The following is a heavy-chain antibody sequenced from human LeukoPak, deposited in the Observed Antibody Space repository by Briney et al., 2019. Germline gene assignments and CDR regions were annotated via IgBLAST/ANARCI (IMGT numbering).Heavy chain of an antibody. V-gene: IGHV3-74*01. J-gene: IGHJ4*02. Sequence: GGSLRLSCAASGFTFSSYWMHWVRQAPGKGLVWVSRINSDGSSTSYADSVKGRFTISRGNAKNTLYLQMNSLRAEDTAVYYCARASSGWYTDSNFDYWGQGTLVTVSS. CDR2: INSDGSST. CDR1: GFTFSSYW. CDR3: ARASSGWYTDSNFDY. D-gene: IGHD6-19*01.